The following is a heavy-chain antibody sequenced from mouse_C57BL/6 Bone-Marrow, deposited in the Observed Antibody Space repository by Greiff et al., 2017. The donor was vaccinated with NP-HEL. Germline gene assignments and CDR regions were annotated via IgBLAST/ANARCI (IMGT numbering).Heavy chain of an antibody. D-gene: IGHD2-5*01. V-gene: IGHV1-63*01. CDR1: GYTFTNYW. CDR2: IYPGGGYT. J-gene: IGHJ2*01. CDR3: ARRGYSNLDY. Sequence: QVQLKQSGAELVRPGTSVQMSCKASGYTFTNYWIGWAKQRPGHGLEWIGDIYPGGGYTNYNEKFKGKATLTADKSSSTAYMQFSSLTSEDSAIYYCARRGYSNLDYWGQGTTLTVSS.